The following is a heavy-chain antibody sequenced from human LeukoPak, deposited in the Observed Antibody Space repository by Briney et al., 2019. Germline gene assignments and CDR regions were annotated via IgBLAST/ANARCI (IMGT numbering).Heavy chain of an antibody. CDR1: GYTFTTYD. CDR3: TRAPVPGNY. CDR2: MNPHSGNT. D-gene: IGHD3-10*01. Sequence: ASVKVSCKASGYTFTTYDINWVRQASGQGLEWMGWMNPHSGNTGYAQKFQGKVTMTRDTSINTAYMELSSLTSDDTAVYYCTRAPVPGNYWGQGTLVTVSS. V-gene: IGHV1-8*01. J-gene: IGHJ4*02.